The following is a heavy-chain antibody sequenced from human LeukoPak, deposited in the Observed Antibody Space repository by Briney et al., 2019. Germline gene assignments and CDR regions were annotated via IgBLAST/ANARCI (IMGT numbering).Heavy chain of an antibody. CDR3: ARGIADSNWFDP. CDR1: GGSFGDCY. Sequence: SETLSLTCAVFGGSFGDCYWSWIRQPPGKGLEWIGEINHSGSTNYNPSLKSRVTISVDTSKNQFSLKLSSVTAADTAVYYCARGIADSNWFDPWGQGTLVTVSS. CDR2: INHSGST. J-gene: IGHJ5*02. V-gene: IGHV4-34*01. D-gene: IGHD6-13*01.